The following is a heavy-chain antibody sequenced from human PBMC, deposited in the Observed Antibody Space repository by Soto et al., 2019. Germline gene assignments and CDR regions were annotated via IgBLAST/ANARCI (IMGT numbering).Heavy chain of an antibody. CDR3: AGPSQSSGWFSLPPY. Sequence: XSVKVSFNATGYTFTSYAMHWVRQSPGQRLEWMGWINAGNGNTKYSQKFQGRVTITRDTSASTAYMELSSLRSEDTAVYYCAGPSQSSGWFSLPPYWGQGTLVTVSS. J-gene: IGHJ4*02. V-gene: IGHV1-3*01. CDR2: INAGNGNT. CDR1: GYTFTSYA. D-gene: IGHD6-19*01.